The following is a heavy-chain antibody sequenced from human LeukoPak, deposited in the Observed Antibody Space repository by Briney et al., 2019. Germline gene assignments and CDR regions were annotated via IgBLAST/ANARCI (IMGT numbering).Heavy chain of an antibody. J-gene: IGHJ4*02. CDR3: ASRLLTPVLWERVFDY. D-gene: IGHD1-26*01. V-gene: IGHV3-30*03. Sequence: PGGSLRLSCAASGFTFSSYGMHWVRQAPGKGLEWVAVISYDGSNKYYADSVKGRFTISRDNSKNTLYLQMNSLRAEDTAVYYCASRLLTPVLWERVFDYWGQGTLVTVSS. CDR1: GFTFSSYG. CDR2: ISYDGSNK.